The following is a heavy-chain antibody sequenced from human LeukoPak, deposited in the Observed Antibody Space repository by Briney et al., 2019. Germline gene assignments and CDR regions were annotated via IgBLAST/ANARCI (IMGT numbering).Heavy chain of an antibody. Sequence: ASVKVSCKASGYTFINYGFTWVRQAPGQGLEWMGWISAYNGNTNYAQKLQGRVTMTTDTSTSTAYMELRSLRSDDTAVYYCARGAWELLSPFDYWGQGTLVTVSS. CDR3: ARGAWELLSPFDY. V-gene: IGHV1-18*01. CDR2: ISAYNGNT. J-gene: IGHJ4*02. D-gene: IGHD1-26*01. CDR1: GYTFINYG.